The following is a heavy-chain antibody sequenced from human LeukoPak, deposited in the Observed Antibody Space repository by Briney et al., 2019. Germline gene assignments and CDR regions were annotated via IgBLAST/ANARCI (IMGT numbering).Heavy chain of an antibody. J-gene: IGHJ3*02. V-gene: IGHV3-21*01. CDR1: GFTFSNYW. CDR3: ASRRQGCSSTSCPKTGDAFDI. CDR2: ISSSSSYI. D-gene: IGHD2-2*01. Sequence: GGSLRLSCAASGFTFSNYWMHWFRQAPGKGLEWVSSISSSSSYIYYADSVKGRFTISRDNAKNSLYLQMNSLRAEDTAVYYCASRRQGCSSTSCPKTGDAFDIWGQGTMVTVSS.